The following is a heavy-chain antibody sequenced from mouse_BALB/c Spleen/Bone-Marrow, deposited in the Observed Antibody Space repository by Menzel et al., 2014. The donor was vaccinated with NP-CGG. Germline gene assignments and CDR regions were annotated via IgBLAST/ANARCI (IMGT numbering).Heavy chain of an antibody. Sequence: EVKLVESGGGLVQPGGSLRLSCATSGFTFTDYYMSWVRQPPGKALEWLGFIGNNPNGYTTEYSASVKGRFTISRDNSQSILYHQMNALRVEDRATDYCTRDMGLRIFDYWGQGNTRTGSS. V-gene: IGHV7-3*02. D-gene: IGHD2-12*01. CDR2: IGNNPNGYTT. J-gene: IGHJ2*01. CDR3: TRDMGLRIFDY. CDR1: GFTFTDYY.